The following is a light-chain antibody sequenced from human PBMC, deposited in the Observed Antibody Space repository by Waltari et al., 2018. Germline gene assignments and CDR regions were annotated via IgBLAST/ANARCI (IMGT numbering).Light chain of an antibody. J-gene: IGKJ2*01. CDR2: GAS. Sequence: EIVLTQSPGTLSLSPGERATLSCRASQSVSSSYLAWYQQKPGQAPRLLSYGASSRATGIPDRFIGSGSGTDFTLTISRLEPEDFAVYYCQQYGSSPQYTFGQGTKLEIK. CDR1: QSVSSSY. V-gene: IGKV3-20*01. CDR3: QQYGSSPQYT.